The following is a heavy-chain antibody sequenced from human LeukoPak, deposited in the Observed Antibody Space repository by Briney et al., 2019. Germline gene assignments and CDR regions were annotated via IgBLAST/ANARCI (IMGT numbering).Heavy chain of an antibody. CDR3: ARQYDIFTGTQFDAFDI. Sequence: GESLKISCKGSGYSFTSYWIGWVRQMPGKGLEWMGIIYPGDSDTRYSPSFQGQVTISADKSISTAYLQWSSLKASDTAMYYCARQYDIFTGTQFDAFDIWGQGTMVTVSS. J-gene: IGHJ3*02. D-gene: IGHD3-9*01. V-gene: IGHV5-51*01. CDR1: GYSFTSYW. CDR2: IYPGDSDT.